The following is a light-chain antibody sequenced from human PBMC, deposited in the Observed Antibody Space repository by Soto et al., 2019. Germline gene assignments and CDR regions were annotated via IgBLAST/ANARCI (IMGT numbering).Light chain of an antibody. J-gene: IGKJ1*01. CDR1: RRLLYSSNNKNY. CDR2: WAS. V-gene: IGKV4-1*01. Sequence: DIVMTQSPDSLAVSLGERATINCRSNRRLLYSSNNKNYLAWYQQKPGQPPKLLIYWASSREAGVPDRFSGSGSGTDFTLTISSLQAADVAVYYCQQYYSTPRTFGQGTKVDIK. CDR3: QQYYSTPRT.